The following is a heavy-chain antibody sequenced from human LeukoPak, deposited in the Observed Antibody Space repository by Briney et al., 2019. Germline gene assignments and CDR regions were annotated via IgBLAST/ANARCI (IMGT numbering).Heavy chain of an antibody. CDR2: IIPIFGTA. V-gene: IGHV1-69*13. CDR1: GGTFSSYA. CDR3: ARDETVDGAFDI. D-gene: IGHD2-21*01. Sequence: ASVKVSCKASGGTFSSYAISWVRQAPGQGLEWMGGIIPIFGTANYAQKFQGRVTIIADESTSTAYRELSSLRSEDTAVYYCARDETVDGAFDIWGQGTMVTVPS. J-gene: IGHJ3*02.